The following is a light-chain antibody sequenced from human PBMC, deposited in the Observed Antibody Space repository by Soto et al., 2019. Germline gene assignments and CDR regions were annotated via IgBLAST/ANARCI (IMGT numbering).Light chain of an antibody. V-gene: IGLV2-8*01. CDR2: EVT. J-gene: IGLJ2*01. CDR1: SSDVGDYNY. CDR3: SSYAGSNKEV. Sequence: QSVLTLPPSASGSPGQSVTISSTGTSSDVGDYNYVSWFLQHPGKAPKLMIFEVTKRPSGVPDRFSGSKSGNTASLTVSGLQAEDEADYYCSSYAGSNKEVFGGGTKLTVL.